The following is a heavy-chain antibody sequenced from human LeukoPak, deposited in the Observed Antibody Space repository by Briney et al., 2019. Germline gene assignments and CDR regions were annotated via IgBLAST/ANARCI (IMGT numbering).Heavy chain of an antibody. D-gene: IGHD6-13*01. Sequence: GGSLRLSCAASGFTVSSNYMSWVRQAPGKGLEWVSVIYSGGSTYYADSVKGRFTISRDNSKNTLYLQMNSLRAEDTAVYYCAVASSSWKVVNYWGQGTLVTVSS. V-gene: IGHV3-53*01. J-gene: IGHJ4*02. CDR2: IYSGGST. CDR1: GFTVSSNY. CDR3: AVASSSWKVVNY.